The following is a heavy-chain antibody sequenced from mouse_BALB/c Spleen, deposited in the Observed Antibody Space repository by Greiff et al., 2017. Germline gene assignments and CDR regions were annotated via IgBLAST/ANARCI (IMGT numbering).Heavy chain of an antibody. J-gene: IGHJ4*01. D-gene: IGHD2-3*01. CDR2: IDPFNGGT. V-gene: IGHV1S135*01. Sequence: EVQLQQSGRELMKPGASVKISCKASGYSFTSYYMHWVKQSHGKSLEWIGNIDPFNGGTSYNQKFKGKATLTVDKSSSTAYMHLSSLTSEDSAVYYCATMEDYAMDYWGQGTSVTVSS. CDR3: ATMEDYAMDY. CDR1: GYSFTSYY.